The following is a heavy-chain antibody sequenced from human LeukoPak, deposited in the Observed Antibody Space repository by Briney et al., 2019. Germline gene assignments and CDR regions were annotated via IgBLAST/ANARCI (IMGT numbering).Heavy chain of an antibody. D-gene: IGHD1-26*01. CDR1: GFTLSTYG. Sequence: GGSLRLSCAASGFTLSTYGMTWVRQAPGKGLEWVSSITDSGSRTYYARSVKGRFTISRDNSKNTLYLHMNSLRVEDTAIYFCASKSHSDGGLEHWGQGTLVTVSS. J-gene: IGHJ1*01. CDR3: ASKSHSDGGLEH. V-gene: IGHV3-23*01. CDR2: ITDSGSRT.